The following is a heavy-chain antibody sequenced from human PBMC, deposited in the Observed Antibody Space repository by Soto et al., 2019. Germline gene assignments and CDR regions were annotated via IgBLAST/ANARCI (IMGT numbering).Heavy chain of an antibody. V-gene: IGHV1-8*01. D-gene: IGHD3-10*01. J-gene: IGHJ4*02. CDR2: VNPNIGDT. Sequence: QVQLVQSGAELKKPGASVKVSCKASGYTFSNYDMNWVRQATGQGPEWIGWVNPNIGDTGYAQKFPGRVTLTTDISTTTAYMELTSLRSEDTAIYYCAKVSRKGSAIDFDYWGQGTLITVSS. CDR1: GYTFSNYD. CDR3: AKVSRKGSAIDFDY.